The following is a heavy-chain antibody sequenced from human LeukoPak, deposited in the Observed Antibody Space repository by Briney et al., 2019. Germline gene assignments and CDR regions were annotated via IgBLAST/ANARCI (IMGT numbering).Heavy chain of an antibody. CDR3: ARVDGYYDSSGYYY. CDR2: FIPIFGIA. J-gene: IGHJ4*02. V-gene: IGHV1-69*04. Sequence: EASVKVSCKASRGTLSSYALSWVRHAPGQGLEWMGRFIPIFGIANYAQKFQGRVTITADKSTSTAYMELSSLRSEDTAVYYCARVDGYYDSSGYYYWGQGTLVTVSS. D-gene: IGHD3-22*01. CDR1: RGTLSSYA.